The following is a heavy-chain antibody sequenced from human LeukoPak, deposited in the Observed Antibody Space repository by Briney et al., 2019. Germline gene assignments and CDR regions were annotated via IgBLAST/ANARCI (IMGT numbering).Heavy chain of an antibody. CDR2: INPNSGGT. CDR1: GCTFTGYY. V-gene: IGHV1-2*02. D-gene: IGHD6-19*01. CDR3: AREGAVAGTKVSDY. Sequence: ASVKVSCKASGCTFTGYYIHWVRQAPGQGLEWMGWINPNSGGTNYAQKFQGRVTMTRDTSISTAYMDLTRLRSDDTAVYYCAREGAVAGTKVSDYWGQGTLVTVSS. J-gene: IGHJ4*02.